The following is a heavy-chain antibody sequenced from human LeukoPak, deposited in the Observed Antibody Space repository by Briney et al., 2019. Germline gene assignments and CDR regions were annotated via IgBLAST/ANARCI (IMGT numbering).Heavy chain of an antibody. V-gene: IGHV3-23*01. D-gene: IGHD2-21*02. CDR3: AREDGDQDAFDI. CDR2: ITGSGGSR. Sequence: GGSLRLSCAASGFTFSSYAMSWVRQAPGKGLEWVSAITGSGGSRYYADSVKGRFTISRDNSKNTLYLQMNSLRAEDTAVYYCAREDGDQDAFDIWGQGTMVTVSS. CDR1: GFTFSSYA. J-gene: IGHJ3*02.